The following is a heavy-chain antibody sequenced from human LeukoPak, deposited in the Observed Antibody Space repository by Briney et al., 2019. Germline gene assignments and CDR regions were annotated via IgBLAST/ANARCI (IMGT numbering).Heavy chain of an antibody. D-gene: IGHD6-6*01. V-gene: IGHV4-39*01. CDR2: IYYDGRT. CDR1: GGSISTNNYY. Sequence: SETLSLTCTVSGGSISTNNYYWGWIRQPPGKGLEWIGHIYYDGRTYYNPSLKSRVTMSVDTSKNQFSLKLSSVTAADTAVYYCARHRGSSSEFDPWGLPTHLTISS. CDR3: ARHRGSSSEFDP. J-gene: IGHJ5*02.